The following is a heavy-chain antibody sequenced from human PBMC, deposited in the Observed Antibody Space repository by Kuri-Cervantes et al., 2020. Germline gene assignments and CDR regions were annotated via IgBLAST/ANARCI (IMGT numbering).Heavy chain of an antibody. CDR1: GFTFSRYA. J-gene: IGHJ3*01. CDR2: VWHDESIK. Sequence: GGSLRLSCAASGFTFSRYAMHWVRQAPGKGLEWVAVVWHDESIKLYGDSVKGRFTISRDNSRNTLYLQMNSLRAEDTAEYYCANLGEHYDSTGYYRDGLDVWGQGTTVTVSS. D-gene: IGHD3-22*01. CDR3: ANLGEHYDSTGYYRDGLDV. V-gene: IGHV3-33*08.